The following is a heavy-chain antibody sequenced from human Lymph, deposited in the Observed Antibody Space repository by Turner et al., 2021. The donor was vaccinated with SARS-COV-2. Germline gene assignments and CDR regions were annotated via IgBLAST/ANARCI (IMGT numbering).Heavy chain of an antibody. V-gene: IGHV1-24*01. CDR1: GYTLAEVS. D-gene: IGHD3-3*01. Sequence: QVQRVQSGAEVKKPGASVKVSCKVSGYTLAEVSMHWVRQAPGKGLEWMGGFDPEDGETIYAQKFQGRVTMTEDTSTDTAYMELSSLRSEDTAVYYCATGPYDFWSGPSPGYYGMDVWGQGTTVTVSS. J-gene: IGHJ6*02. CDR2: FDPEDGET. CDR3: ATGPYDFWSGPSPGYYGMDV.